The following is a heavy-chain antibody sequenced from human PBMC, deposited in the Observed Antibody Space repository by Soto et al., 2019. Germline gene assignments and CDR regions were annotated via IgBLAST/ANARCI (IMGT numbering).Heavy chain of an antibody. J-gene: IGHJ6*02. CDR2: TYYRSKWYN. V-gene: IGHV6-1*01. CDR3: ARSRGRSRNYYYGMDV. Sequence: QYPSRGLEWLGRTYYRSKWYNDYAVSVKSRITINPDTSKNQFSLQLNSVTPEDTAVYYCARSRGRSRNYYYGMDVWGQGTTVTVSS.